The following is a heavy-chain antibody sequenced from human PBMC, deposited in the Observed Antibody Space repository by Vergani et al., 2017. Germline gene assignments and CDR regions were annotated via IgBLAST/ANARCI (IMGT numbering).Heavy chain of an antibody. CDR2: ISYDGSNK. V-gene: IGHV3-30*18. CDR1: GFTFSSYG. CDR3: AKTYYYDSSGYYSPFDY. D-gene: IGHD3-22*01. J-gene: IGHJ4*02. Sequence: QVQLVESGGGVVQPGRSLRLSCAASGFTFSSYGMHWVRQAPGKGLEWVAVISYDGSNKYYADSVKGRFTISRDNAKNSLYLQMNSLRAEDTAVYYCAKTYYYDSSGYYSPFDYWGQGTLVTVSS.